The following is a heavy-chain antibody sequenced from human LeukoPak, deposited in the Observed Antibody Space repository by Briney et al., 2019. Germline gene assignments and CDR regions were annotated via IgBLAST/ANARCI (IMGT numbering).Heavy chain of an antibody. CDR3: ARGWRGSRQYCSSTSCHNPKNAFDI. V-gene: IGHV3-7*03. J-gene: IGHJ3*02. CDR2: IKQDGSEK. D-gene: IGHD2-2*01. CDR1: GFTFSSYW. Sequence: GGSLRLSSAASGFTFSSYWMSWVRQAPGKGLEWVANIKQDGSEKYYVDSVKGRFTISRDNAKNSLYLQMNSLRAEDTAVYYCARGWRGSRQYCSSTSCHNPKNAFDIWGQGTMVTVSS.